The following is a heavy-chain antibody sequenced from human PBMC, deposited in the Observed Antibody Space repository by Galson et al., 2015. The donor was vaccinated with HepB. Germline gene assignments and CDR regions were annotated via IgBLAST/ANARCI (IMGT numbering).Heavy chain of an antibody. CDR3: ARVVEGSSWYRGPNETIDY. D-gene: IGHD6-13*01. Sequence: ETLSLTCAVYGGSFSGYYWSWIRQPPGKGLEWIGEINHSGSTNYNPSLKSRVTISVDTSKNQFSLKLSSVTAADTAVYYCARVVEGSSWYRGPNETIDYWGQGTLVTVSS. V-gene: IGHV4-34*01. CDR1: GGSFSGYY. CDR2: INHSGST. J-gene: IGHJ4*02.